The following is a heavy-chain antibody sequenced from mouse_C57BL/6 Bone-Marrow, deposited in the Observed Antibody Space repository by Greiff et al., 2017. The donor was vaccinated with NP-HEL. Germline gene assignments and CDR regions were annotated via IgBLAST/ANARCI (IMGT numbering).Heavy chain of an antibody. V-gene: IGHV5-6*01. CDR1: GFTFSSYG. Sequence: EVQLVESGGDLVKPGGSLKLSCAASGFTFSSYGMSWVRQTPDKRLEWVATISSGGSYTYYPDSVKGRFTISRDNAKNTLYLQLSSLKSEDTAMYYCAKGLLLGYWGQGTTLTVSS. CDR2: ISSGGSYT. CDR3: AKGLLLGY. J-gene: IGHJ2*01. D-gene: IGHD1-1*01.